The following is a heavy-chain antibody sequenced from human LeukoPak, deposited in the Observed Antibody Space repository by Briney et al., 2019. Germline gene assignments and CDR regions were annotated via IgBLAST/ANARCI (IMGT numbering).Heavy chain of an antibody. CDR3: ARRVGYSYGLALDYYYGMDV. V-gene: IGHV4-59*08. D-gene: IGHD5-18*01. CDR1: GGSISSYY. J-gene: IGHJ6*02. CDR2: IYYSGST. Sequence: SETLSLTCTVSGGSISSYYWSWIRQPPGKGLEWIGYIYYSGSTNYNPSLKSRVTISVDTSKNQFSLKLSSVTAADTAVYYCARRVGYSYGLALDYYYGMDVWGQGTTVTVSS.